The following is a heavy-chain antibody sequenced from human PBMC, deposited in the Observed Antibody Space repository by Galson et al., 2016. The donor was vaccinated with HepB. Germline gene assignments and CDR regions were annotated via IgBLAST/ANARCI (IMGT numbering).Heavy chain of an antibody. Sequence: SLRLSCAASGFTFSHYWMTWVRQAPGKGLERVAHKKHDGGEKYYVDSVRGRFNISRDNAKNSRYVQMNSLSAEDTAVYYCVRFSGRYNGDFDYGGQGTLVTVSS. D-gene: IGHD1-26*01. CDR1: GFTFSHYW. V-gene: IGHV3-7*04. CDR3: VRFSGRYNGDFDY. J-gene: IGHJ4*02. CDR2: KKHDGGEK.